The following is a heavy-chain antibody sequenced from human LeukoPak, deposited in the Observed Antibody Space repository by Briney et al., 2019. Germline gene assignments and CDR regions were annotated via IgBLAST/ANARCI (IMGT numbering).Heavy chain of an antibody. CDR1: GFTFSSYG. CDR3: AGGYEWGYFDY. Sequence: PGRSLRLSCAASGFTFSSYGMHWVRQVPGKGLEWVAVISYDGSNKYYADSVKGRFTISRDNSKNTLYLQMNSLRAEDTAVYYCAGGYEWGYFDYWGQGTLVTVSS. CDR2: ISYDGSNK. D-gene: IGHD5-12*01. V-gene: IGHV3-30*03. J-gene: IGHJ4*02.